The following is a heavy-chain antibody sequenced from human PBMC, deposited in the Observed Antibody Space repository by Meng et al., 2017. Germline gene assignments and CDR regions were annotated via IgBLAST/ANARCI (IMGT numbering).Heavy chain of an antibody. CDR3: ARVRRQGVWYFDL. CDR2: ISSSSSYI. V-gene: IGHV3-21*01. CDR1: GFTFSSYS. D-gene: IGHD3-16*01. Sequence: GESLKISCAASGFTFSSYSMNWVRQAPEKGLEWVSSISSSSSYIYYADSVKGRFTISRDNAKNSLYLQMNSLRAEDTAVYYRARVRRQGVWYFDLWGRGTLVTVSS. J-gene: IGHJ2*01.